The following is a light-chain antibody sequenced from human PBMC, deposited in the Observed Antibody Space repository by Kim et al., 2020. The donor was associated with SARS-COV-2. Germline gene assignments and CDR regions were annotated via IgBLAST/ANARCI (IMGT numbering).Light chain of an antibody. CDR1: SGHNNYA. CDR2: VNSDGSH. CDR3: QTWGTGIHVV. J-gene: IGLJ2*01. V-gene: IGLV4-69*01. Sequence: VKLTCTLSSGHNNYAIAWHQQQPEKGPRFLMMVNSDGSHDKGDGIPDRFSGSSFGAERFLSISSLQSEDEADYYCQTWGTGIHVVFGGGTQLTVL.